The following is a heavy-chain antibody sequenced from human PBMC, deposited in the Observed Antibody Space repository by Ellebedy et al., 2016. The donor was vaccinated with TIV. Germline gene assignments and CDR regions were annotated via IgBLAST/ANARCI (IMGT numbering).Heavy chain of an antibody. CDR1: GFTFSSYA. Sequence: GESLKISCAASGFTFSSYAMTWVRQVPGKGLECVSAITDTHTTYYADSVRGRFTISRDNSKDTLYLQMNSLRAEDAAVYYCASPYGRDVWGQGTTVTVSS. CDR2: ITDTHTT. J-gene: IGHJ6*02. CDR3: ASPYGRDV. V-gene: IGHV3-23*01.